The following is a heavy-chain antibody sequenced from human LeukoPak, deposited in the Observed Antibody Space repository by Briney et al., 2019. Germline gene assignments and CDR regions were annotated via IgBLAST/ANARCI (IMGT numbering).Heavy chain of an antibody. D-gene: IGHD3-22*01. Sequence: GGSLRLSCAASGFTFSSYEMNWVRQAPGKGLEWVSYISSSGSTIYYADSVKGRFTISRDNAKNSPYLQMNSLRAEDTAVYYCARGSTNYYDSSEAFDYWGQGTLVTVSS. J-gene: IGHJ4*02. V-gene: IGHV3-48*03. CDR1: GFTFSSYE. CDR2: ISSSGSTI. CDR3: ARGSTNYYDSSEAFDY.